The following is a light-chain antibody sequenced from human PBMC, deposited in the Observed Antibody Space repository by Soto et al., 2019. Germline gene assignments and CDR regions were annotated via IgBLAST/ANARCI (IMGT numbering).Light chain of an antibody. V-gene: IGLV1-44*01. CDR1: SSNIGSNT. J-gene: IGLJ2*01. Sequence: QSVLTQPPSASGTPGQRVTISCYGSSSNIGSNTVNWYQQLPGTAPKLLIYSNGQRPSGVPDRFSGSKSGTSASLAISGLQSEDEADYYCATWDDSLNGPVFGGGTKLTVL. CDR2: SNG. CDR3: ATWDDSLNGPV.